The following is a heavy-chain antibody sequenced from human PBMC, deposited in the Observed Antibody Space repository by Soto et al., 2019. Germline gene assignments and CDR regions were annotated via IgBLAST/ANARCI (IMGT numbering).Heavy chain of an antibody. J-gene: IGHJ5*02. D-gene: IGHD4-17*01. CDR1: GFTFSSYA. Sequence: PGGSLRLSCAASGFTFSSYAMTWVRQAPGKGPEWVSAISASGGTTYYADSVKGRFTISRDNSKNTLYLQMNSLRAEDTAVYYCAKAPFPYGDYGRGWSDPWGQGTLVTVSS. CDR2: ISASGGTT. V-gene: IGHV3-23*01. CDR3: AKAPFPYGDYGRGWSDP.